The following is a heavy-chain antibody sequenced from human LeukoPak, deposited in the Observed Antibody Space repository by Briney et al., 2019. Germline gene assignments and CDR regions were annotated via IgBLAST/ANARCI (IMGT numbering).Heavy chain of an antibody. J-gene: IGHJ4*02. CDR3: ARISHMTTVTTIDY. V-gene: IGHV4-39*07. CDR1: GGSISSNSYY. D-gene: IGHD4-17*01. Sequence: SETLSLTCTVSGGSISSNSYYWGWIRQPPGKGLEWIGSIYYSGSTYYNPSLKSRVTISVDTSKNQFSLKLTSVTAADTAVYYCARISHMTTVTTIDYWGQGTLVTVSS. CDR2: IYYSGST.